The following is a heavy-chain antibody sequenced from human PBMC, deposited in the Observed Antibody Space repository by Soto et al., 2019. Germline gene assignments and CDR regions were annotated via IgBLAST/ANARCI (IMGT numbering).Heavy chain of an antibody. CDR3: GRGRSGELVVFY. CDR2: IGPNRGDT. CDR1: GYTFTGYY. J-gene: IGHJ4*02. D-gene: IGHD1-7*01. Sequence: QVQLVQSGAEVKKSGASVKVSCKASGYTFTGYYIHWVRQAPGQGLEWMGEIGPNRGDTKYAQKFQGRVTMTRDTSISTVYMGLSNLSPDDTAVYYCGRGRSGELVVFYWGQGTLVTVYS. V-gene: IGHV1-2*02.